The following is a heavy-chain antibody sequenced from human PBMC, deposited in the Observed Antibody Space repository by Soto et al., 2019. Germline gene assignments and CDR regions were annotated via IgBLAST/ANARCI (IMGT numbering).Heavy chain of an antibody. D-gene: IGHD4-17*01. CDR2: IYHDGNT. CDR3: AKQGTTPSFDY. CDR1: GASISRTNS. J-gene: IGHJ4*02. V-gene: IGHV4-4*02. Sequence: QVQMQESGPGLVKPSGTLSLTCAVSGASISRTNSWSWVRQPPGKGLEWIGEIYHDGNTYYNSSLKSRVTISVDKSENQFSLRLRAVTAADTAVYYCAKQGTTPSFDYWGQGILVTVSS.